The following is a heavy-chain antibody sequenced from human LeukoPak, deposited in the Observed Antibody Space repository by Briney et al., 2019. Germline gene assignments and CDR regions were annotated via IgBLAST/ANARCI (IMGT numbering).Heavy chain of an antibody. CDR1: GYTFTTHA. CDR2: FNTITGSP. D-gene: IGHD1-14*01. Sequence: ASVKVSCKASGYTFTTHAMYWVRQTPGQGLEWLGWFNTITGSPMYAQGFTGRFVFSLDTSVSTAYLQISSLKAEDTAVYYCAREGTHWDFDYWGQGILLTVSS. V-gene: IGHV7-4-1*02. J-gene: IGHJ4*02. CDR3: AREGTHWDFDY.